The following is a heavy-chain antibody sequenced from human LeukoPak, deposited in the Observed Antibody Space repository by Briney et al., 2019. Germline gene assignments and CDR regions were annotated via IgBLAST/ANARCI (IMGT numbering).Heavy chain of an antibody. Sequence: GGSLRLPCAASGLTLSSYAMSWVRQAPGKGLEWVSGISGSGGTTYYADSVKGRFTISRDNSKNTLYLQMNSLRAEDTAVYYCAKDRMVYADWGQGTLVTVSS. V-gene: IGHV3-23*01. J-gene: IGHJ4*02. CDR1: GLTLSSYA. CDR3: AKDRMVYAD. CDR2: ISGSGGTT. D-gene: IGHD2-8*01.